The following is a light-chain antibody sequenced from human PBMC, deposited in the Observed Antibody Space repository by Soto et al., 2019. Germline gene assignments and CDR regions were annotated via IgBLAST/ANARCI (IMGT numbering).Light chain of an antibody. J-gene: IGKJ4*01. CDR1: QSVSYN. Sequence: EIVMTQSPATLSVSPGETATLSCRASQSVSYNLAWYQQKPGQGPRLVIYGAFSRATGIPARFSGSGSGTEFTLTISSLQSEDFAVYYCQQYKNWPPLTFGGGTKVDIK. CDR2: GAF. CDR3: QQYKNWPPLT. V-gene: IGKV3-15*01.